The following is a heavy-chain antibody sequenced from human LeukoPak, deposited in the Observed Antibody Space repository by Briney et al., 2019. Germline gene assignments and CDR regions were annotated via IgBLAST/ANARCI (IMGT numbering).Heavy chain of an antibody. Sequence: GGSLRLSCEASGFTFSRYWMIWVRQAPGKGLEWVAVIGYDGSEKHYADSVKGRFSISRDNSKNTLFLQMNSLRVEDTAVYFCARPRLFKGVFDDWGQGTVVTVSS. J-gene: IGHJ3*01. CDR2: IGYDGSEK. CDR3: ARPRLFKGVFDD. D-gene: IGHD2-8*01. CDR1: GFTFSRYW. V-gene: IGHV3-33*07.